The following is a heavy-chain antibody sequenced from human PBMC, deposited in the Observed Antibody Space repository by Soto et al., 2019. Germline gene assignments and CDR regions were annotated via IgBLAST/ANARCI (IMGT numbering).Heavy chain of an antibody. D-gene: IGHD7-27*01. CDR2: ISVYNGNT. V-gene: IGHV1-18*04. CDR1: GSTFTNYG. J-gene: IGHJ5*02. CDR3: ARWGNKWFDT. Sequence: XSVKVCCNASGSTFTNYGLGWVRQAPGQGLEWMAWISVYNGNTEYTQKFKDRVTISVDTSKNQFSLKLSSVTAADTAVYYCARWGNKWFDTWGQGTLVTVSS.